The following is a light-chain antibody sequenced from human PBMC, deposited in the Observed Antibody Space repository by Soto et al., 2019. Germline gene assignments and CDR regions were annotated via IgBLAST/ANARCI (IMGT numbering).Light chain of an antibody. CDR2: DVS. Sequence: QSALTQPASVSGSPGQSITISCTGTDSDVGGYNYVSWYQHHPGKAPKLMIYDVSYRPSGVSNRFSGSKSGNTASLTISWLQAEDEANYYCSSYTSSITVIFGGGTKVTVL. CDR3: SSYTSSITVI. J-gene: IGLJ2*01. CDR1: DSDVGGYNY. V-gene: IGLV2-14*03.